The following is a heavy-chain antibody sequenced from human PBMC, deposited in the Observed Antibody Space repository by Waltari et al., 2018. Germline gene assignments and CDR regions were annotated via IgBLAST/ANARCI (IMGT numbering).Heavy chain of an antibody. Sequence: QVQLQESGPGLVKPSQTLSLTCTVSGGSISSGSYYWSWIRQPAGKGLEWIGRIYTSGSTNYNPSLKSRVTISVDTSKNQFSLKLSSVTAADTAVYYCARGAPGSSSSARGYYMDVWGKGTTVTVSS. CDR3: ARGAPGSSSSARGYYMDV. J-gene: IGHJ6*03. CDR1: GGSISSGSYY. V-gene: IGHV4-61*02. D-gene: IGHD6-6*01. CDR2: IYTSGST.